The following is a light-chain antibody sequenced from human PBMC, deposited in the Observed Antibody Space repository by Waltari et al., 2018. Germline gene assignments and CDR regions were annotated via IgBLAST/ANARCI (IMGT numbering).Light chain of an antibody. CDR1: SPNIGSNY. CDR2: TNG. CDR3: AAWDDSLSNMV. J-gene: IGLJ2*01. Sequence: QSVLTQPPSASGTPGQWVTISCSGSSPNIGSNYVYWYQQFPGTAPKLLIHTNGQRSSGVPDRFSGSKSGTSASLAISGLRSEDEADYYCAAWDDSLSNMVFGGGTKLTVL. V-gene: IGLV1-47*02.